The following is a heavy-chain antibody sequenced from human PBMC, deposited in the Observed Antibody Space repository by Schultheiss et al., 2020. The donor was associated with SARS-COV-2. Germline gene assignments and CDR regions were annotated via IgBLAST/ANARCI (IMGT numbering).Heavy chain of an antibody. CDR1: GGTFSSYA. D-gene: IGHD4-17*01. J-gene: IGHJ4*02. CDR2: MNPNSGGT. CDR3: VRHGAHYLDF. V-gene: IGHV1-2*06. Sequence: ASVKVSCKASGGTFSSYAISWVRQAPGQGLEWMGRMNPNSGGTDYAQKFQGRVTVTMDTSITTVYMELSRLESDDTAVYYCVRHGAHYLDFWGLGTLVTVSS.